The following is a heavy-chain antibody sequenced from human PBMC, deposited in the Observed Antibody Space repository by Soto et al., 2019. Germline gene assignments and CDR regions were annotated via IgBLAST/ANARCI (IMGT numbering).Heavy chain of an antibody. J-gene: IGHJ6*02. CDR3: ARDKDRQQIGGNYYYGMEV. Sequence: QVQLVQSGAEVKKPGASVTGSCKASGGTFGNSAISWVRQAPGQGLEWMGGIMPIFPTPDYAQKFQGRVTITADESTSTADMELTSLRSEDTAVYYCARDKDRQQIGGNYYYGMEVWGQGTTVTV. V-gene: IGHV1-69*12. CDR2: IMPIFPTP. D-gene: IGHD1-26*01. CDR1: GGTFGNSA.